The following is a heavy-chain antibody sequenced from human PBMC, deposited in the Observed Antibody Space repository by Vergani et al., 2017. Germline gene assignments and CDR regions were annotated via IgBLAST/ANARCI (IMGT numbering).Heavy chain of an antibody. CDR2: ISYDGSNK. J-gene: IGHJ4*02. CDR1: GFTFSSYA. CDR3: ARDRAVTTPGVFDY. Sequence: VQLVESGGGVVQPGRSLRLSCAASGFTFSSYAMHWVRQAPGKGLEWVAVISYDGSNKYYADSVKGRFTISRDNSKNTLYLQMNSLRAEDTAVYYCARDRAVTTPGVFDYWGQGTLVTVSS. V-gene: IGHV3-30-3*01. D-gene: IGHD4-17*01.